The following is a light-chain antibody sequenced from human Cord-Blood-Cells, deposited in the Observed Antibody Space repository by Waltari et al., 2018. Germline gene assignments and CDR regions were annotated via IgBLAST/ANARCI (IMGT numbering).Light chain of an antibody. J-gene: IGLJ2*01. CDR3: PVWDSSSDDVV. Sequence: SYVLTQPPSVSVAPGKTARITCGGNNIVSNRVHWYQQKPGQAPVLVIYYDSDRPSGIPERFSGSNSGNTATLTIRRVEAGDEADYYCPVWDSSSDDVVFGGGTKLTVL. CDR1: NIVSNR. CDR2: YDS. V-gene: IGLV3-21*04.